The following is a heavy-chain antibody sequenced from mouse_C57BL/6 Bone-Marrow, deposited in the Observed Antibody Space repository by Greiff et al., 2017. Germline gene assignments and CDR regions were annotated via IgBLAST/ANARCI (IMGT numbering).Heavy chain of an antibody. CDR3: TRDDGCPWFAY. CDR2: LDPENGDT. V-gene: IGHV14-4*01. J-gene: IGHJ3*01. D-gene: IGHD2-3*01. CDR1: GFNIKDDY. Sequence: EVQLQQSGAELVRPGASVTLSCTASGFNIKDDYMHWVKQRPEQGLEWIGWLDPENGDTESASKFQGKATITADTSSNTASLQLSSLTSEYTAVYYCTRDDGCPWFAYWGQGTLVTVSA.